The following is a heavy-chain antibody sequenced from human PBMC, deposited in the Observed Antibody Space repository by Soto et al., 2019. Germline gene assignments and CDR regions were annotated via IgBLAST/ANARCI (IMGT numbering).Heavy chain of an antibody. J-gene: IGHJ6*03. CDR3: AKHGGPSYSYYMDV. Sequence: EVQLLGSGGGLVQPGGSLRLSCAASGFTFSNYAMTWVRQAPGKGLEWVSVIRGSGDVTYYADSVQGRFAISRDNSKNTLYLQMNSLRDEDTAIYYCAKHGGPSYSYYMDVWGKGTTVTVSS. CDR1: GFTFSNYA. CDR2: IRGSGDVT. D-gene: IGHD3-3*01. V-gene: IGHV3-23*01.